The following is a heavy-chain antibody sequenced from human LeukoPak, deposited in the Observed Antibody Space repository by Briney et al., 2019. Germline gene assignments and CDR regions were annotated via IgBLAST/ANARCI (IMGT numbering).Heavy chain of an antibody. Sequence: GGSLRLSCAASGFTFSSYAMHWVRQAPGKGLEWVAVISYDGSNKYYADSVRGRFTISRDNSKNTLYLQMNSLRAEDTAVYYCARVTWAEGDAFDIWGRGTMVTVSS. J-gene: IGHJ3*02. CDR3: ARVTWAEGDAFDI. CDR2: ISYDGSNK. D-gene: IGHD2/OR15-2a*01. CDR1: GFTFSSYA. V-gene: IGHV3-30*04.